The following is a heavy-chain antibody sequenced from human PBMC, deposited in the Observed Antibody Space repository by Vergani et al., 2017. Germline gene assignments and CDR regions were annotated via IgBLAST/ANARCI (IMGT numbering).Heavy chain of an antibody. CDR2: ISSSSSTI. J-gene: IGHJ4*02. CDR1: GFTFSSYW. CDR3: ARVQLWLDY. D-gene: IGHD5-18*01. Sequence: EVQLVESGGGLVQPGGSLRLSCAASGFTFSSYWMNWVRQAPGKGLEWVSYISSSSSTIYYADSVKGRFTISRDNAKNSLYLQMNSLRAEDTAVYYCARVQLWLDYWGQGTLVTVSS. V-gene: IGHV3-48*01.